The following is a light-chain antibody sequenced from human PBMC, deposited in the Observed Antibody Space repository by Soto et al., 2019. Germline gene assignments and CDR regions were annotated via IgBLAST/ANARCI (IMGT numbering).Light chain of an antibody. J-gene: IGLJ2*01. CDR1: SSNIGAGYD. CDR3: QSYDSSLSGVV. Sequence: QSVLTQPPSVSGAPGQRVTISCTGSSSNIGAGYDVHWYQQLPGTAPKLLIYGNSNRPSEVPDRFSGSKSGTSASLAITGLQAADDADYYCQSYDSSLSGVVCGGGTKRTVL. V-gene: IGLV1-40*01. CDR2: GNS.